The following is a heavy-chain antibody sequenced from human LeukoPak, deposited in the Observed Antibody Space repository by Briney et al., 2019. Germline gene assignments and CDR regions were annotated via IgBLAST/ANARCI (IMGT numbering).Heavy chain of an antibody. CDR2: INPNSGGT. Sequence: ASVKVSCKASGYIFTDYYMHWVRQAPGQELEWMGWINPNSGGTNYAQKFQGRVTMTRDTSISTAYMELSRLRSDDTAVYYCARGRVVPAAIPRDDAFDIWGQGTMVTVSS. D-gene: IGHD2-2*02. J-gene: IGHJ3*02. V-gene: IGHV1-2*02. CDR1: GYIFTDYY. CDR3: ARGRVVPAAIPRDDAFDI.